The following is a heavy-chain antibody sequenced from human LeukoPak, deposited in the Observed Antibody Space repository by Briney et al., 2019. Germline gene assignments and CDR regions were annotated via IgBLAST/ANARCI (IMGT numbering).Heavy chain of an antibody. V-gene: IGHV3-48*01. CDR2: INSGSSTI. Sequence: PGRSLRLSCAASGFTFSRYSMNWVRQAPGKGLEWISYINSGSSTIYYADSVKGRFAISRDNVKNSLYLEMNSLRAEDTAVYYCARDGEANGPDFDSWGQGTLVTVSS. CDR3: ARDGEANGPDFDS. CDR1: GFTFSRYS. J-gene: IGHJ4*02. D-gene: IGHD3-10*01.